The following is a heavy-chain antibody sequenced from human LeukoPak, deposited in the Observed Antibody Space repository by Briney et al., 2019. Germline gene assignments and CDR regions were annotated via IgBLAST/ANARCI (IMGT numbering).Heavy chain of an antibody. J-gene: IGHJ4*02. CDR3: ARDPGGTVVTLFDY. V-gene: IGHV3-7*01. CDR2: IKQDGSEK. CDR1: GLTFSSYW. Sequence: PGGSLRLSCAASGLTFSSYWMSWFRQAPGKGLEWVANIKQDGSEKYYVDSVKGRFTISRDNAKNSLYLQMNSLRAEDTAVYYCARDPGGTVVTLFDYWGQGTLVTVSS. D-gene: IGHD4-23*01.